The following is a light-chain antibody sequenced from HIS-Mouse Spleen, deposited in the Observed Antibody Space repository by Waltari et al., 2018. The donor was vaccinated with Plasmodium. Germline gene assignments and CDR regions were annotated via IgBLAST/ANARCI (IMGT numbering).Light chain of an antibody. CDR2: KAS. CDR3: QQYNSYWT. CDR1: QSISSW. V-gene: IGKV1-5*03. Sequence: DIQMPQSPSTLSASVGDRFTITCRSSQSISSWLAWYQQKPGKAPKLLIYKASSLERGVPARFSGSGSGTEFTLTISSLQPDDFATYYCQQYNSYWTFGQGTKVEIK. J-gene: IGKJ1*01.